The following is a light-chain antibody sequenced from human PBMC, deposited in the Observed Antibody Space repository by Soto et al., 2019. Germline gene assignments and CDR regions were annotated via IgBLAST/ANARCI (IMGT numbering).Light chain of an antibody. CDR3: QQYSTSPIT. J-gene: IGKJ5*01. CDR1: QSSSSY. CDR2: AAS. Sequence: ETVLTQSPGTLSLSPGERATLSCRASQSSSSYLTWYQQRPGQAPRLLIYAASRRATGIPDRFSGSGSGTDFTLTISRLEPEDFAVYYCQQYSTSPITFGQGTRLEGK. V-gene: IGKV3-20*01.